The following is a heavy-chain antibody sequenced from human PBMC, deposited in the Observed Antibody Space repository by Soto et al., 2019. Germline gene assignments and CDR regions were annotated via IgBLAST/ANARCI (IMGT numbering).Heavy chain of an antibody. Sequence: SETLSLTCTVSGGSISSYYWSWIRQPPGKGLEWIGYIYYSGSTNYNPSLKSRVTISVDTSKNQFSLKLSSVTAADTAVYYCARLHVDLLDYWGQGTLVTVSS. CDR1: GGSISSYY. J-gene: IGHJ4*02. V-gene: IGHV4-59*08. D-gene: IGHD5-12*01. CDR2: IYYSGST. CDR3: ARLHVDLLDY.